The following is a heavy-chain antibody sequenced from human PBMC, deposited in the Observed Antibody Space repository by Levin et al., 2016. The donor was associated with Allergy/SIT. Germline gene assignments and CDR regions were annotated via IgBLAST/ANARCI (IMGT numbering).Heavy chain of an antibody. V-gene: IGHV4-61*02. CDR2: IYTSGST. J-gene: IGHJ3*02. Sequence: SETLSLTCTVSGGSISSGSYYWSWIRQPAGKGLEWIGRIYTSGSTNYNPSLKSRVTISVDTSKNQFSLKLSSVTAADTAVYYCARRRGFGEPPAFDIWGQGTMVTVSS. CDR3: ARRRGFGEPPAFDI. CDR1: GGSISSGSYY. D-gene: IGHD3-10*01.